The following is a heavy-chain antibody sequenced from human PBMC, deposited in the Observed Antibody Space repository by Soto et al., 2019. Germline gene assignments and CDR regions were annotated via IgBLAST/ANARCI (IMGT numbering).Heavy chain of an antibody. CDR3: ARDPDFSPYSSSGRPFDY. D-gene: IGHD6-13*01. CDR1: GFTFSSYA. V-gene: IGHV3-30-3*01. CDR2: ISYDGSNK. Sequence: QVQLVESGGGVVQPGRSLRLSCAASGFTFSSYAMHWVRQAQGKGLEWVAVISYDGSNKYYADSVKGRFTISRDNPKNTLYLQMNSLRAEDTAVYYCARDPDFSPYSSSGRPFDYWGQGTLVTVSS. J-gene: IGHJ4*02.